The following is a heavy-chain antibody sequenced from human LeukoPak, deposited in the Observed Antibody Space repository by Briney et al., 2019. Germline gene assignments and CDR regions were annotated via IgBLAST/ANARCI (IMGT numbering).Heavy chain of an antibody. Sequence: PSETLSLTCTVSGGSISSSSYYWGWIRQPPGKGLEWIGSIYYSGSTYYNPSLKSRVTISVDTSKNQFSLKLSSVTAADTAVYYCVVVVAATVSLDYWGQGTLVTVSS. CDR3: VVVVAATVSLDY. CDR1: GGSISSSSYY. J-gene: IGHJ4*02. CDR2: IYYSGST. V-gene: IGHV4-39*01. D-gene: IGHD2-15*01.